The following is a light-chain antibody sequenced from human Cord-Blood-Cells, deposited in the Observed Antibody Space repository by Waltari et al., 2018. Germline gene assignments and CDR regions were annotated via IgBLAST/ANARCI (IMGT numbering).Light chain of an antibody. CDR2: DVS. Sequence: QSALTQPASVSGSPGQSITISCTGTSSDVGGYTSVSWYQQHPGKSPNLIIYDVSTRPSGVSNRFSGSKSGNTASLTISGLQAEDEADYYFSAYTSSSTWVFGGGTKLTVL. CDR3: SAYTSSSTWV. J-gene: IGLJ3*02. CDR1: SSDVGGYTS. V-gene: IGLV2-14*01.